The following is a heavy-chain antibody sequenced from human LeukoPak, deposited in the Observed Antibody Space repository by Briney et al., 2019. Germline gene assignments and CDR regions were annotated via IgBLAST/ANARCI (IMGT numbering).Heavy chain of an antibody. D-gene: IGHD1-26*01. CDR1: GFTFDNYG. CDR2: IYSDGST. V-gene: IGHV3-53*01. J-gene: IGHJ4*02. CDR3: ARERGRGRDSPWFDY. Sequence: GGSLRLSCAASGFTFDNYGLSWVCQAPGKGLEWVSVIYSDGSTYYADSVKGRFTISRDNSKNTLDLQMTGLRAEDTAVYYCARERGRGRDSPWFDYWGQGTLVTVSS.